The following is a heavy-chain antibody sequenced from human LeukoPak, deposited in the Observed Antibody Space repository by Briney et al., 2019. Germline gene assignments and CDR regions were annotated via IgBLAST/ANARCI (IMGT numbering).Heavy chain of an antibody. D-gene: IGHD5-18*01. CDR1: GFTFSRYI. CDR3: AREGGYSYGDFDY. Sequence: GGSLRLSCAGSGFTFSRYIMSWVRQAPGKGLEWISYISSSGSTIYYADSVKGRFTISRDNAKNSLYLQMYSLRAEDTAVYYCAREGGYSYGDFDYWGQGTLVTVSS. V-gene: IGHV3-48*04. J-gene: IGHJ4*02. CDR2: ISSSGSTI.